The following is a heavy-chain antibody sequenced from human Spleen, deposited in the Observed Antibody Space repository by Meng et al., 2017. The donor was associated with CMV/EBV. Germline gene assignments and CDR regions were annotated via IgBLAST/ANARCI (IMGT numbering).Heavy chain of an antibody. CDR3: ARGVGDSSGYFEWGWGNAFDI. J-gene: IGHJ3*02. V-gene: IGHV3-21*01. D-gene: IGHD3-22*01. CDR2: ISSTSSYI. Sequence: GESLKISCAASGFTFSSYSMNWVRQAPGKGLEWVSSISSTSSYIYYADSVKGRFTISRDNAKNSLYLQMNSLRAEDTAVYYCARGVGDSSGYFEWGWGNAFDIWGQGTMVTVSS. CDR1: GFTFSSYS.